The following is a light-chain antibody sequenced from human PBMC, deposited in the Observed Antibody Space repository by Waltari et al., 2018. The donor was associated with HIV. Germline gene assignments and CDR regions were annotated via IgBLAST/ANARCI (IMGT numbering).Light chain of an antibody. V-gene: IGLV2-14*03. Sequence: QSALTQPASVSGSPGQSITIPCTGTSSDVRGYNYVSWYQQLPGKAPKLMIYDVSNRPSGVSNRFSGSKSGNTASLTISGLQAEDEADYYCSSYTSSSTLVFGGGTKLTVL. CDR3: SSYTSSSTLV. CDR2: DVS. CDR1: SSDVRGYNY. J-gene: IGLJ2*01.